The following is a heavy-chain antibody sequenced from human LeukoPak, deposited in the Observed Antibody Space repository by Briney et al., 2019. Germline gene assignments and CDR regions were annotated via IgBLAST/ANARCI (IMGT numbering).Heavy chain of an antibody. J-gene: IGHJ3*02. CDR1: GYSFTSYW. CDR3: ARPPVGYCSSTSCYFDALDI. Sequence: GESLKISCKGSGYSFTSYWIGWVRQMPGKGLEWMGIIYPGDSDTRYSPSFQGQVTISADKSISTAYLQWSSLKASDTAMYYCARPPVGYCSSTSCYFDALDIWGQGTMVTVSS. CDR2: IYPGDSDT. D-gene: IGHD2-2*01. V-gene: IGHV5-51*01.